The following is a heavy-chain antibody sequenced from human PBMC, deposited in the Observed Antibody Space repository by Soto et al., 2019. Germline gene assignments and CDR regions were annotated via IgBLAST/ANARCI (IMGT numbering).Heavy chain of an antibody. D-gene: IGHD2-21*02. V-gene: IGHV1-18*01. CDR1: GYTFTSYG. CDR3: AGVGGNPVPVVVTAIDFDY. CDR2: ISAYNGNT. J-gene: IGHJ4*02. Sequence: ASVKVSCKASGYTFTSYGISWVRQAPGQGLEWMGWISAYNGNTNYAQKLQGRVTMTTDTSTSTAYMELRSLRSDDTAVYYCAGVGGNPVPVVVTAIDFDYWGQGTLVTVSS.